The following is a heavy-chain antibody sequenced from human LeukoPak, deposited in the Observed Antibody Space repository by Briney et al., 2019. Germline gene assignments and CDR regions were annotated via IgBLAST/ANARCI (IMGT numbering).Heavy chain of an antibody. Sequence: SVKGRFTISRDNAKNSLYLQMNSLRAEDTAVYYCARDLPSQYGDYVSWGQGTLVTVSS. D-gene: IGHD4-17*01. V-gene: IGHV3-11*06. CDR3: ARDLPSQYGDYVS. J-gene: IGHJ5*02.